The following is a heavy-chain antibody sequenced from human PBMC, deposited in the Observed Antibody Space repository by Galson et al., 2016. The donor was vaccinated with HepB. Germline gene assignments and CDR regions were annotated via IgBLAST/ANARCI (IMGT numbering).Heavy chain of an antibody. J-gene: IGHJ4*02. CDR1: GGSITTDSW. Sequence: SETLSLTCAVSGGSITTDSWWKWVRQSPGKGFEWIGDIYHTGTTLYNPSLNNRVTTSVDKTKNHCSLMVTSMTAADTAVYFCAKEGGVHVRGYFEIWGPGVVVTVSS. V-gene: IGHV4-4*02. D-gene: IGHD3-16*01. CDR2: IYHTGTT. CDR3: AKEGGVHVRGYFEI.